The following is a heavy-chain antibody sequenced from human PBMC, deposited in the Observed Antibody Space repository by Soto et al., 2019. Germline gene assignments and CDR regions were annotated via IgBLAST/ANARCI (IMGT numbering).Heavy chain of an antibody. D-gene: IGHD2-15*01. V-gene: IGHV6-1*01. CDR1: GDSVSSNSAA. J-gene: IGHJ6*02. CDR2: TYYRSKWYN. Sequence: SQTLSLTCAISGDSVSSNSAAWNWIRQSPSRGLEWLGRTYYRSKWYNDYAVSVKSRVTINPDTYKNQFSLQLNSVTPEDTAVYYCARGGVVVVEDYYYYGMDVWGQGTTVTVSS. CDR3: ARGGVVVVEDYYYYGMDV.